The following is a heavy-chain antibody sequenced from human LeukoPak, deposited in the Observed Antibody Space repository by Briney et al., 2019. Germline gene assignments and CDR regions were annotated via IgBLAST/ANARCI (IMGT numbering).Heavy chain of an antibody. J-gene: IGHJ4*02. Sequence: GGSLRLSCAASGFTFSSHGMHWVRQAPGKGLEWVAVISYAGTTKYYADSVKGRFTISRDNSNNILYLQMNSLRADDTAVYYCAKGSQWELLMGVFDFWGQGILVTVSS. CDR3: AKGSQWELLMGVFDF. CDR2: ISYAGTTK. V-gene: IGHV3-30*18. D-gene: IGHD3-10*01. CDR1: GFTFSSHG.